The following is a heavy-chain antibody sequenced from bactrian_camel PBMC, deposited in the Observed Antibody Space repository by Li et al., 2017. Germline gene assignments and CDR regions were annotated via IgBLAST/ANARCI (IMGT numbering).Heavy chain of an antibody. J-gene: IGHJ6*01. CDR2: ISSSGIST. V-gene: IGHV3S31*01. Sequence: VQLVESGGGSVQAGGSLRLSCAASGYTYSSYCMGWFRQALGKEREDIAFISSSGISTAYADSVMGRFTISRDNAKNTLYLQMNGLSPEDTAKYYCSAVDFDESPPGGACTAQEAVFLVAGAREPRSPSP. D-gene: IGHD6*01. CDR1: GYTYSSYC. CDR3: SAVDFDESPPGGACTAQEAVFLVA.